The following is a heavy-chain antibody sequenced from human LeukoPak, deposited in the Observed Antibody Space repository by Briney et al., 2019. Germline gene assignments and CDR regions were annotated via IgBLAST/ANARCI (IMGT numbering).Heavy chain of an antibody. Sequence: GGSLRLSCAASGFTFYDYTMHWVRQAPGKGLEWVSLISWDGGSTYYADSVKGRFTISRDNSKNSLYLQMNSLRAEDTALYFCAKDHYYGSGSYSRWVYFDYWGQGTLVTVSS. CDR3: AKDHYYGSGSYSRWVYFDY. J-gene: IGHJ4*02. V-gene: IGHV3-43*01. CDR1: GFTFYDYT. CDR2: ISWDGGST. D-gene: IGHD3-10*01.